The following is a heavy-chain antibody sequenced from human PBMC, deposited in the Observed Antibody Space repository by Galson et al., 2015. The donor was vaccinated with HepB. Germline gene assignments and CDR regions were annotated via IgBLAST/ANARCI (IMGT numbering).Heavy chain of an antibody. CDR2: IGTAGDT. J-gene: IGHJ3*02. CDR3: ARDRPSRITIFGVASGAFGI. D-gene: IGHD3-3*01. V-gene: IGHV3-13*01. CDR1: GFTFSSYD. Sequence: CAASGFTFSSYDMHWVRQATGKGLEWVSAIGTAGDTYYPGSVKGRFTISRENAKNSLYLQMNSLRAEDTAVYYCARDRPSRITIFGVASGAFGIWGQGTMVTVSS.